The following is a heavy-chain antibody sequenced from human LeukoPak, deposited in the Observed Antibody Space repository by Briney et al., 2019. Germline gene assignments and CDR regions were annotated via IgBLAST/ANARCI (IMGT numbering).Heavy chain of an antibody. CDR2: INHSGST. Sequence: PSETLSLTCAVYGGSFSGYYWSWIRQPPGKGLEWIGEINHSGSTNYNPSLKSRVTISVDTSKNQFSLKLSSVTAADTAVYYCARAWHYSDSSGWYFDYWGQGTLVTVSS. D-gene: IGHD6-19*01. CDR3: ARAWHYSDSSGWYFDY. V-gene: IGHV4-34*01. J-gene: IGHJ4*02. CDR1: GGSFSGYY.